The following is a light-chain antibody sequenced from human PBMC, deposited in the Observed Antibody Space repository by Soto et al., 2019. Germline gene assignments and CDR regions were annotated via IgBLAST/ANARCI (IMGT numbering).Light chain of an antibody. CDR2: GAS. CDR1: QSISIN. V-gene: IGKV3D-15*01. CDR3: QQHNNWPLT. Sequence: EIVLTQSPGTLSVSPGDRVTLSCRASQSISINLAWYQHKPGQAPRLLIHGASTRATGVPARISGSGSGTEFTLTISSLQSEDFAVYYCQQHNNWPLTFGGGTKVDIK. J-gene: IGKJ4*01.